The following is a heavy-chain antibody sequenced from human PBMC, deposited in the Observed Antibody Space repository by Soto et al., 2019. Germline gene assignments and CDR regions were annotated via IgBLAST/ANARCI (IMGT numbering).Heavy chain of an antibody. D-gene: IGHD2-21*02. CDR3: AKDLAPYCGGDCVFLDY. CDR1: GFTFSSYG. Sequence: PGGSLRLSCAASGFTFSSYGMHWVRQAPGKGLEWVAVISYDGSNKYYADSVKGRFTISRDNSKNKLYLQMNSLRAEDTAVYYCAKDLAPYCGGDCVFLDYWGQGT. CDR2: ISYDGSNK. J-gene: IGHJ4*02. V-gene: IGHV3-30*18.